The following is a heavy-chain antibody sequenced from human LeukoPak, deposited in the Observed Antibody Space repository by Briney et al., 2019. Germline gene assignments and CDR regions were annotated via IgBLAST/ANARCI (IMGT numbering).Heavy chain of an antibody. D-gene: IGHD3-22*01. CDR1: GFTFSSYA. Sequence: GGSLRLSCAASGFTFSSYAMSWVRQAPGKGLEWVSAISGSGGSTYYADSVKGRFTISRDNSKNTLYLQMNSLRDEDTAVYYCAKERITMIVVVIPDAFDIWGQGTMVTVSS. CDR2: ISGSGGST. CDR3: AKERITMIVVVIPDAFDI. V-gene: IGHV3-23*01. J-gene: IGHJ3*02.